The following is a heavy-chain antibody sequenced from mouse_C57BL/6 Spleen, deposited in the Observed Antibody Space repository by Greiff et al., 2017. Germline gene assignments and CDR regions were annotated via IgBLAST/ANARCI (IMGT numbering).Heavy chain of an antibody. CDR2: ISYDGSN. V-gene: IGHV3-6*01. Sequence: EVKLMESGPGLVKPSQSLSLTCSVTGYSITSGYYWNWIRQFPGNKLEWMGYISYDGSNNYNPSLKNRISITRDTSKNQFFLTLNSVTTEDTATYYCARDREYYGFLDYWGQGTTLTVSS. D-gene: IGHD1-1*01. CDR1: GYSITSGYY. CDR3: ARDREYYGFLDY. J-gene: IGHJ2*01.